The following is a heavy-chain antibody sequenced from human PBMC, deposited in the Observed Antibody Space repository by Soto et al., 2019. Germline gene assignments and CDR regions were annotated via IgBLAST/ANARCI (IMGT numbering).Heavy chain of an antibody. D-gene: IGHD5-12*01. V-gene: IGHV3-30*18. CDR2: ISYDGSNK. CDR1: GFTFSSYG. CDR3: AKDNGSVCDWPRVGDASDI. Sequence: TGGSLRLSCAASGFTFSSYGMHWVRQAPGKGLEWVAVISYDGSNKYYADSVKGRLTISRDNSKNTLYLQMNSLRGEDTAVYYCAKDNGSVCDWPRVGDASDIWGQGTMVTVSS. J-gene: IGHJ3*02.